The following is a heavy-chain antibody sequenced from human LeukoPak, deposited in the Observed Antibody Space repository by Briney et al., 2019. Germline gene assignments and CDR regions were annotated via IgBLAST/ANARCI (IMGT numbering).Heavy chain of an antibody. D-gene: IGHD5-24*01. CDR1: GGSIRSYY. Sequence: SETLSLTCTVSGGSIRSYYWRWIRQPPAKGLEWIGDIYYRGSTNYNPFLKSRVTISVDMSKTQYSLKRTSGTAADTAVYCCARRRVDGYTDYWGQGTLVTVSS. CDR3: ARRRVDGYTDY. V-gene: IGHV4-59*08. J-gene: IGHJ4*02. CDR2: IYYRGST.